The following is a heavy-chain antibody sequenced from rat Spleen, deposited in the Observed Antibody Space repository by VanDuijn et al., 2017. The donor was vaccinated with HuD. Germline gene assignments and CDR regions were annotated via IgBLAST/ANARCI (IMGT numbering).Heavy chain of an antibody. CDR1: GFSLTSNG. Sequence: QVQLKESGPGLVQPSQTLSLTCTVSGFSLTSNGVSWVRQPPGKGLEWIAAISSGGSTYYNSALKSRLSISRDTSKSQVFLKKNSLQTEDTAIYFCIRESLPGYNSHWFVYWGQGTLVTVSS. CDR2: ISSGGST. CDR3: IRESLPGYNSHWFVY. V-gene: IGHV2S12*01. D-gene: IGHD1-4*01. J-gene: IGHJ3*01.